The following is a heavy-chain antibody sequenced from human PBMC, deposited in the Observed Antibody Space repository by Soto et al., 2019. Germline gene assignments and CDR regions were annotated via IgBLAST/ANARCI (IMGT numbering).Heavy chain of an antibody. CDR3: AKEFHSWNYFDY. J-gene: IGHJ4*02. D-gene: IGHD1-20*01. Sequence: LRLSCAASGFTFSSSGMHWVRQAPGKGLEWVAVISYDGSNKFYADSVKGRFTISRDNFRNTLYLQMNSLRAEDTAVYYCAKEFHSWNYFDYWGQGTLVTVSS. V-gene: IGHV3-30*18. CDR1: GFTFSSSG. CDR2: ISYDGSNK.